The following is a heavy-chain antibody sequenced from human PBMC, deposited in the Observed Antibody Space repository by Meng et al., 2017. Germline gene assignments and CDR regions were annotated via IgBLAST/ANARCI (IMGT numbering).Heavy chain of an antibody. Sequence: VQFGQSGAVVKKPCASVTVSCKASGHTFTSYAMHWVRQAPGQRLEWMGWINAGNGNTKYSQKFQGRVTITRDTSASTAYMELSSLRSEDTAVYYCARDLGAGVVTAINYWGQGTLVTVSS. CDR3: ARDLGAGVVTAINY. J-gene: IGHJ4*02. D-gene: IGHD2-21*02. V-gene: IGHV1-3*01. CDR1: GHTFTSYA. CDR2: INAGNGNT.